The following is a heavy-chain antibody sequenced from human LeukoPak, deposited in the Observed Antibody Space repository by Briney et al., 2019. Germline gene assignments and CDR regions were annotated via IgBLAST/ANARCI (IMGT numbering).Heavy chain of an antibody. D-gene: IGHD3-16*01. CDR2: INPDGSKT. J-gene: IGHJ3*02. CDR3: ARALGGEGAFNI. V-gene: IGHV3-7*01. CDR1: GFTLISYW. Sequence: GGSLRLSCAVSGFTLISYWMGWVRQAPGKGLEWVANINPDGSKTYYVHSVKGRFTISRDNANNSLYLQMNSLRAEDTAVYYCARALGGEGAFNIWGQGTMVTVSS.